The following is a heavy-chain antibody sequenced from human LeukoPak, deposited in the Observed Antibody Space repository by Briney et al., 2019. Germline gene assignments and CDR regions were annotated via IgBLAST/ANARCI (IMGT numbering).Heavy chain of an antibody. CDR3: ASHRRSHGSEY. CDR1: GGTFSSYA. J-gene: IGHJ4*02. Sequence: GASVKVSCKASGGTFSSYAISWVRQAPGQGLEWMGRIIPILGIANYAQKFQGRVTITADKSTSTAYMELSSLRSEDTAVYYCASHRRSHGSEYWGQGTLVTVSS. CDR2: IIPILGIA. V-gene: IGHV1-69*04. D-gene: IGHD3-10*01.